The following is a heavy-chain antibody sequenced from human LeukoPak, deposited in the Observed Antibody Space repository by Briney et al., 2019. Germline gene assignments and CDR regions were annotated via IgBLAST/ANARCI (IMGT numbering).Heavy chain of an antibody. Sequence: GWSLRLSCAASGFTFSSYWMSWVRQAPGKGLEWVANIKQDGSEKYYVDSVKGRFTITRDNAKNSLYLQMNSLRAEDTAVYYCARDIDSGYADYWGQGTLVTVSS. CDR2: IKQDGSEK. CDR1: GFTFSSYW. V-gene: IGHV3-7*01. CDR3: ARDIDSGYADY. D-gene: IGHD5-12*01. J-gene: IGHJ4*02.